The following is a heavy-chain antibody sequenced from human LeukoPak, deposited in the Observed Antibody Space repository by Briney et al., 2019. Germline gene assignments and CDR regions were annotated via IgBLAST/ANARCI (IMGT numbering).Heavy chain of an antibody. CDR1: GGSFSGYY. CDR2: IYYSGST. J-gene: IGHJ4*02. D-gene: IGHD6-19*01. V-gene: IGHV4-59*08. CDR3: ARHYPYSSGWYYFDY. Sequence: SETLSLTCAVYGGSFSGYYWSWIRQPPGKGLEWIGYIYYSGSTNYNPSLKSRVTISVDTSKNQFSLKLSSVTAADTAVYYCARHYPYSSGWYYFDYWGQGTLVTVSS.